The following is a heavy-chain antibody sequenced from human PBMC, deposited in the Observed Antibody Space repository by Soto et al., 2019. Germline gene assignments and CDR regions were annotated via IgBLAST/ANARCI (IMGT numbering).Heavy chain of an antibody. Sequence: PGGSLRLSCAASGFTFRSYAMHWVRQAPGKVLEWVAVISYDGSNKYYADSVKGRFTISRDNSNNTLYLQMNSLRAEDTAVYYWARCNGDFWSGYLYYYGMDVWCQGTTDPVSS. V-gene: IGHV3-30-3*01. J-gene: IGHJ6*02. CDR3: ARCNGDFWSGYLYYYGMDV. D-gene: IGHD3-3*01. CDR1: GFTFRSYA. CDR2: ISYDGSNK.